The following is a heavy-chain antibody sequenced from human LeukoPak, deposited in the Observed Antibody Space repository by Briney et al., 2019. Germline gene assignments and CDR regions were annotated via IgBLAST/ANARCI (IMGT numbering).Heavy chain of an antibody. CDR3: AKTHKGVMKDAFDI. CDR1: GFTFTNAW. J-gene: IGHJ3*02. D-gene: IGHD3-16*01. CDR2: ISGSGTTT. V-gene: IGHV3-23*01. Sequence: GGSLRLSCAASGFTFTNAWMSWVRQAPGKGLEWVSDISGSGTTTYYADSVKGRFTISRDNSKNTLYLHMSSLRAEDTAVYYCAKTHKGVMKDAFDIWGQGTLVSVSS.